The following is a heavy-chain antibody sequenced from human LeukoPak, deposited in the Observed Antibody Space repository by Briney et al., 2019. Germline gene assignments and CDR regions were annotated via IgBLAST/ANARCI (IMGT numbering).Heavy chain of an antibody. D-gene: IGHD4-23*01. CDR3: ARGGNALDY. Sequence: PSETLSLTCTVSGGSISTYYWSWVRQPPGKGLDWIGSFYYTGSTNYNPSLRSRVTISLDTSKNQIFLRLSSVTAADTAVYYCARGGNALDYWGQGTLVTVSS. J-gene: IGHJ4*02. V-gene: IGHV4-59*01. CDR2: FYYTGST. CDR1: GGSISTYY.